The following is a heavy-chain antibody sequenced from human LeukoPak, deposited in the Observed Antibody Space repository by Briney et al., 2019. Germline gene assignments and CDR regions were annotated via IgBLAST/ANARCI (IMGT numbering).Heavy chain of an antibody. Sequence: PGGSLRLSCAASGFTFSSFGMHWVRQAPGKGLEWVAVLSFDGTTKYYTDSVKGRFTISRDNSKNTLYLQMNSLRPEDTAVYYCAKWSLVNYYGMDLWGQGTTVTVSS. CDR1: GFTFSSFG. V-gene: IGHV3-30*18. CDR3: AKWSLVNYYGMDL. J-gene: IGHJ6*02. D-gene: IGHD3-10*01. CDR2: LSFDGTTK.